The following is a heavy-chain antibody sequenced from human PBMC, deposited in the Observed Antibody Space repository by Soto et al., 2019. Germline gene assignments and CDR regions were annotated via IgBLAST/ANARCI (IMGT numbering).Heavy chain of an antibody. Sequence: EVQMVESGGGLVQPGGSLRLSCEVSGLTFSKFEMTWVRQAPGQGLELVSSISSDGATIYYSDSMKGRFTISRDNANNLLSLQMHSLKGDYTATYYWVRVVIVARPDLGQGTPVTVSS. V-gene: IGHV3-48*03. CDR2: ISSDGATI. CDR1: GLTFSKFE. J-gene: IGHJ4*02. CDR3: VRVVIVARPD. D-gene: IGHD2-21*01.